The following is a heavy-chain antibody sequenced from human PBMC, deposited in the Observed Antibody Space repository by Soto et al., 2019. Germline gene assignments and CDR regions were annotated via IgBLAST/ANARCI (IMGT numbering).Heavy chain of an antibody. J-gene: IGHJ6*01. V-gene: IGHV3-7*03. D-gene: IGHD2-15*01. CDR2: INQDASEK. Sequence: GGALRLSCPASRFTFSSFLIAWCHQAPGKGLEWVANINQDASEKYYVDSMKVRFTISRDNAKNSLYLEMNSLRAEDTAVYYCATERELVVVAETPIHYSGMDAWGQGTPVTGSS. CDR3: ATERELVVVAETPIHYSGMDA. CDR1: RFTFSSFL.